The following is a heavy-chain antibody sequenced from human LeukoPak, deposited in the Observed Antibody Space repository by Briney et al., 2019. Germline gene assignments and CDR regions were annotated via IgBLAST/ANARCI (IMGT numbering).Heavy chain of an antibody. CDR1: GGTFSSYA. D-gene: IGHD6-13*01. Sequence: SVKVSCKASGGTFSSYAISWVRQAPGQGLEWMGGIIPIFGTANYAQKFQGRVTITADESTSTAYMELSSLRSEDTAVYYCATSPLGQQPLYYFDYWGQGTLVTVSS. J-gene: IGHJ4*02. CDR2: IIPIFGTA. V-gene: IGHV1-69*13. CDR3: ATSPLGQQPLYYFDY.